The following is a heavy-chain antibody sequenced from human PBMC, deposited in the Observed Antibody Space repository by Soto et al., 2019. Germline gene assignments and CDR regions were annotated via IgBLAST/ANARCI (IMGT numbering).Heavy chain of an antibody. Sequence: QAGGSLRLSCAASGFTFSSFGMYWVRQAPGKGLEWVAVIWYDGSNKYYTDSVKGRFTISRDNSKNTLYLQMNSLRAEDTAVYYCARDEAAAGMFGPLFDDWGQGTLVTVSS. CDR2: IWYDGSNK. D-gene: IGHD6-13*01. J-gene: IGHJ4*02. CDR1: GFTFSSFG. CDR3: ARDEAAAGMFGPLFDD. V-gene: IGHV3-33*01.